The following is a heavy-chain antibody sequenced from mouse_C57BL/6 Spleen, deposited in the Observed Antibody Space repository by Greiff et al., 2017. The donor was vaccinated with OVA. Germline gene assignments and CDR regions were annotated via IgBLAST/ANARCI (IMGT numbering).Heavy chain of an antibody. CDR1: GFTFSSYG. Sequence: EVMLVESGGDLVKPGGSLKLSCAASGFTFSSYGMSWVRQTPDKRLEWVATISSGGSYTYYPDSVKGRFTISRDNAKNTLYLQMSSLKSEDTAMYYCVRDGGYDGPLDYWGQGTTLTVSS. V-gene: IGHV5-6*02. CDR3: VRDGGYDGPLDY. CDR2: ISSGGSYT. D-gene: IGHD2-3*01. J-gene: IGHJ2*01.